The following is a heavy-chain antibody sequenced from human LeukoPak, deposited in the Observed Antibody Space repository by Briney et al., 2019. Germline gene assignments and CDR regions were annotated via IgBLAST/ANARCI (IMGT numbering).Heavy chain of an antibody. CDR1: GYTFTNYG. CDR3: ARDKAVTTEVTQHFQH. D-gene: IGHD4-23*01. J-gene: IGHJ1*01. Sequence: VASVKVSCKASGYTFTNYGFSWVRQAPGHGLEWMGWISAYIGYTDYAQKLQFRDTMTTDTSTSTAYMELRSLRSDDTAVYYCARDKAVTTEVTQHFQHWGQGTLVTVSS. V-gene: IGHV1-18*01. CDR2: ISAYIGYT.